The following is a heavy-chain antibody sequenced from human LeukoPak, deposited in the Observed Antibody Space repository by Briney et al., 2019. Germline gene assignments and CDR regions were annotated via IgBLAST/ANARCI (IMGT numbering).Heavy chain of an antibody. Sequence: ASVKLSCKASGGTFSSYAISWVRQAPGQRLEWMGGIIPIFGTANYAQKFPGRVTITADESTSTAYMELSSLRSEDTAVYYCARRDSGYDFRSIAAAGTYYYYYMDVWGKGTTVTVSS. V-gene: IGHV1-69*13. J-gene: IGHJ6*03. D-gene: IGHD6-13*01. CDR1: GGTFSSYA. CDR3: ARRDSGYDFRSIAAAGTYYYYYMDV. CDR2: IIPIFGTA.